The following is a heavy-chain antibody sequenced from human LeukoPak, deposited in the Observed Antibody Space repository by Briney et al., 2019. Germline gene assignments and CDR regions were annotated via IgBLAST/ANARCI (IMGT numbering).Heavy chain of an antibody. CDR2: ISRSGSTI. J-gene: IGHJ4*02. CDR1: GFTFSDYY. D-gene: IGHD7-27*01. V-gene: IGHV3-11*04. Sequence: GGSLRLSCAASGFTFSDYYMSWIRQPPGKGREWVSHISRSGSTIYYADSVKGRFTISRDNAKNSLYRQMNSLRAEDTAVYYCARDLGSYFDYWGQGTLVTVSS. CDR3: ARDLGSYFDY.